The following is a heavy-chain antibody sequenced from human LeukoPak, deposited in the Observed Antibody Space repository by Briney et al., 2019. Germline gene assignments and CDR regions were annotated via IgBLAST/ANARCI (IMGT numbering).Heavy chain of an antibody. CDR3: ARIAVAGTSLRLYYYYYMDV. Sequence: PSETLSLTCTVSGDSINNYYWSWIRQPPGKGLEWIGYISYSGSSNYNPSLNSRVTIIVDRSMNQFSLKLSSVTAADTAVYYCARIAVAGTSLRLYYYYYMDVWGKGTTVTISS. CDR1: GDSINNYY. J-gene: IGHJ6*03. CDR2: ISYSGSS. V-gene: IGHV4-59*12. D-gene: IGHD6-19*01.